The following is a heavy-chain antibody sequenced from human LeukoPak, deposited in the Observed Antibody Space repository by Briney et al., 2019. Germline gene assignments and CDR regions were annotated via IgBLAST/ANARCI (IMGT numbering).Heavy chain of an antibody. CDR2: IKQDGSEN. CDR3: ARDKLQGATLFDY. J-gene: IGHJ4*02. D-gene: IGHD1-26*01. Sequence: GGSLRLSCAASGFTFSSYWMSWVRQAPGKGREWVANIKQDGSENYYVDSVKGRFTISRDNAKNSLFLQMNSLRAEDTAVYYCARDKLQGATLFDYWGQGTLVTVSS. V-gene: IGHV3-7*01. CDR1: GFTFSSYW.